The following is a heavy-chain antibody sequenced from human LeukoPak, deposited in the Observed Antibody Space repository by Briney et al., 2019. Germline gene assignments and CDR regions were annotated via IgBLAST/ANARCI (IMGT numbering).Heavy chain of an antibody. D-gene: IGHD3-22*01. J-gene: IGHJ5*02. CDR2: MNPNSGNT. CDR3: ARMSYYDSSGDNWFDP. CDR1: GYTFTSYD. V-gene: IGHV1-8*01. Sequence: ASVKVSCKASGYTFTSYDINWVRQATGRGLEWMGWMNPNSGNTGYAQKFQGRVTITRDTSISTAYMELSSLRSEDTAVYYCARMSYYDSSGDNWFDPWGQGTLVTVSS.